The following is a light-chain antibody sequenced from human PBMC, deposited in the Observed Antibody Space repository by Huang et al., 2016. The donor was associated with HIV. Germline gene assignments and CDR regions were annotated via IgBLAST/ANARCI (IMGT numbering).Light chain of an antibody. CDR1: HNISR. CDR2: DAS. CDR3: QQYDDWPPWT. V-gene: IGKV3-15*01. Sequence: EIVMTQSPATLSVSPGERAILSGRASHNISRLAWYQQKSGQSPRLLIYDASSRATGIPARFSGSGSGTEFTLTVSSLQSEDFALYYCQQYDDWPPWTFGPGTQVDIK. J-gene: IGKJ1*01.